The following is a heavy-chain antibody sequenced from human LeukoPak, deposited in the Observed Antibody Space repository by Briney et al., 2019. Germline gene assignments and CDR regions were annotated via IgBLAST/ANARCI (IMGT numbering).Heavy chain of an antibody. V-gene: IGHV1-69*16. J-gene: IGHJ3*02. CDR3: LGLRSAQTFEI. CDR1: GATLSSYT. D-gene: IGHD1-26*01. Sequence: SVKVSCKTSGATLSSYTMNWVRQAPGQGLEWLGDIIPTIGLTSSAQKFQGRVTVTTDESTSTAYMEVSGLTSEDTAVYYCLGLRSAQTFEIWGQGTLITVSS. CDR2: IIPTIGLT.